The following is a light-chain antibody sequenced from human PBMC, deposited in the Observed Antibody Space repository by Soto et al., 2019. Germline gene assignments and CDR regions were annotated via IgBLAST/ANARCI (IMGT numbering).Light chain of an antibody. Sequence: EIVMKQSPATLSVSPGERATLSCRASQSVSSNLAWYQQKPGQAPRLLIYGASTRATGIPARFSGSGSGTEFTLTISSLQSEDFAVYYCQQYNNWPPYPFGQGTKREIK. CDR3: QQYNNWPPYP. V-gene: IGKV3-15*01. J-gene: IGKJ2*01. CDR2: GAS. CDR1: QSVSSN.